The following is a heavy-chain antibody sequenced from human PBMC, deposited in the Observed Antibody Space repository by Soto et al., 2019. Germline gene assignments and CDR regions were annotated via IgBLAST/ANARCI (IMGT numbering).Heavy chain of an antibody. J-gene: IGHJ4*02. D-gene: IGHD3-22*01. CDR2: IIPIFGTA. CDR3: ARDGTLYDSSAYYYLY. CDR1: GGSFSNYG. Sequence: QVQLVQSGAEVKKPGSSVKVSCKASGGSFSNYGVNWVRQAPGQGLEWMGGIIPIFGTAKYAQKVQGRVTIPADDSTTTAYMELSSLRSEDTAVYYCARDGTLYDSSAYYYLYWGQGTLVTVSS. V-gene: IGHV1-69*01.